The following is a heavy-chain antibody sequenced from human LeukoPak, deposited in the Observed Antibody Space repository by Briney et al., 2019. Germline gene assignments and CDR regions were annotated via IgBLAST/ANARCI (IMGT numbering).Heavy chain of an antibody. CDR1: GFTFSGSA. CDR3: TRHGHIVVVPAATGQGIPSLNYYYMDV. CDR2: IRSKANSYAT. V-gene: IGHV3-73*01. J-gene: IGHJ6*03. Sequence: GGSLRLSCAASGFTFSGSAMHWVRQASGKGLEWVGRIRSKANSYATAYAASVKGRFTISRDDSKNTAYLQMNSLKTEDTAVYYCTRHGHIVVVPAATGQGIPSLNYYYMDVWGKGTTVTISS. D-gene: IGHD2-2*01.